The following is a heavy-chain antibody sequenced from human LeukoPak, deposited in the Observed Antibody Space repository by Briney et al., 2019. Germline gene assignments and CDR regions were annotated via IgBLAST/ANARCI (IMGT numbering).Heavy chain of an antibody. V-gene: IGHV1-46*01. CDR1: GYTFTSYY. D-gene: IGHD1-26*01. Sequence: EASVKVSCKASGYTFTSYYMHWVRQAPGQGLEWMGIINPSGGSTSYAQKFQGRVTMTTDTSTSTAYMELRSLRSDDTAVYYCRWEPDSQKRIYFDYWGQGTLVTVSS. CDR3: RWEPDSQKRIYFDY. J-gene: IGHJ4*02. CDR2: INPSGGST.